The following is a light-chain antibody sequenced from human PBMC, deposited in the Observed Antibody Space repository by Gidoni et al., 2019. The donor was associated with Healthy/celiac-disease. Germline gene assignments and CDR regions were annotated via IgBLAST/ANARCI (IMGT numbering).Light chain of an antibody. CDR3: QQSYSNPPS. Sequence: DIQMTQSPSSLSASVGDRVTITCRARQSISSYLNWYQQKPGKAPKLLIYAASSLQSGVPSSFSGSGSGTDFTLTISSLQREDFATYYCQQSYSNPPSFGPGTKLEIK. J-gene: IGKJ2*03. CDR2: AAS. CDR1: QSISSY. V-gene: IGKV1-39*01.